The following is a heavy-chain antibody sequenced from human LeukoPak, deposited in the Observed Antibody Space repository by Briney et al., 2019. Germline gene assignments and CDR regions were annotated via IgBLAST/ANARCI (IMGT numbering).Heavy chain of an antibody. CDR3: AKCRHGYQSLDR. V-gene: IGHV4-34*01. CDR2: INHSGSS. J-gene: IGHJ4*02. CDR1: GGSFSGYS. Sequence: SETLSLTCAVYGGSFSGYSWSWIRQPPGKGLEWIGEINHSGSSNYNPSLKSRVTISVDTSKNQFSLKLSSVTAADTAVYYCAKCRHGYQSLDRWGQGTMVTVSS. D-gene: IGHD6-13*01.